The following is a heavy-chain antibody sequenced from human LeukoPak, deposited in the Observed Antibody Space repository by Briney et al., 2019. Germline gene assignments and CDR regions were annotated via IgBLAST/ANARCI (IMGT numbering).Heavy chain of an antibody. CDR3: ARDTSHYYDFWSGDMDV. CDR2: INPNSGGT. D-gene: IGHD3-3*01. V-gene: IGHV1-2*02. CDR1: GYTFTGYY. J-gene: IGHJ6*03. Sequence: GASVKVSCKASGYTFTGYYMHWVRQAPGQGLEWMGWINPNSGGTNYAQKFQGRVTMTRDTSISTAYMELSRLRSDDTAVYYCARDTSHYYDFWSGDMDVWGKGTTVTVSS.